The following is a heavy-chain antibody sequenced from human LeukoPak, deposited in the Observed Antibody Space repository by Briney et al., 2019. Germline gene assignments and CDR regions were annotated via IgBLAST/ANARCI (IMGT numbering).Heavy chain of an antibody. D-gene: IGHD6-13*01. J-gene: IGHJ5*02. CDR1: GGSISSSSYY. V-gene: IGHV4-39*07. Sequence: ASETLSLTCTVSGGSISSSSYYWGWIRQPPGKGLEWIGSIYYSGSTYYNPSLKSRVTISVDTSKNQFSLKLSSVTAADTAVYYCARDSSSWPQSNWFDPWGQGTLVTVSS. CDR2: IYYSGST. CDR3: ARDSSSWPQSNWFDP.